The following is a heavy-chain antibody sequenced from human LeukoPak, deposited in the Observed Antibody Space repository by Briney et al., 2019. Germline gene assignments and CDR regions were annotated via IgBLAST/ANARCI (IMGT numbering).Heavy chain of an antibody. CDR1: GYTFTGYY. CDR2: INPNSGGT. D-gene: IGHD3-3*01. V-gene: IGHV1-2*02. J-gene: IGHJ4*02. CDR3: ARAGAFYDFWSGYYPPFDY. Sequence: ASVKVSCKASGYTFTGYYMHWVRQAPGQGLEWMGWINPNSGGTNYAQKFQGRVTMTRDTSISTAYMELSRLRSDDTAVYYCARAGAFYDFWSGYYPPFDYWGQETLVTVSS.